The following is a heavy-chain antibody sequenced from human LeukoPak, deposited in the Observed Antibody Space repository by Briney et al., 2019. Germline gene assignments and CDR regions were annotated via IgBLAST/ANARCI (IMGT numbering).Heavy chain of an antibody. Sequence: GGSLRLSCAASGFTFSNAWMNWVRQAPGKGLEWVANIKQDGSEKYYVDSVKGRFTIPRDNAKNSLYLQMNGLRAEDTAVYYCARGPYCSGGSCYDYYYYGMDVWGQGTAVTVSS. J-gene: IGHJ6*02. CDR1: GFTFSNAW. V-gene: IGHV3-7*03. D-gene: IGHD2-15*01. CDR3: ARGPYCSGGSCYDYYYYGMDV. CDR2: IKQDGSEK.